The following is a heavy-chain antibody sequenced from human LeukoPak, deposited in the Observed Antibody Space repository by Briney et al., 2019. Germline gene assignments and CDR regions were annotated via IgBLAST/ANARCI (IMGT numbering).Heavy chain of an antibody. V-gene: IGHV3-23*01. J-gene: IGHJ4*02. CDR3: AEYSPTGETSDY. CDR1: GFTFDTYA. Sequence: PGGSLRLSCAASGFTFDTYAMTWVRQAPGKGLEWVSVIDKSGGNIHYLDSAKGRFTISRDNSKNTLYLQMNNLRVEDTAVYYCAEYSPTGETSDYWGQGTLVAVSS. D-gene: IGHD6-6*01. CDR2: IDKSGGNI.